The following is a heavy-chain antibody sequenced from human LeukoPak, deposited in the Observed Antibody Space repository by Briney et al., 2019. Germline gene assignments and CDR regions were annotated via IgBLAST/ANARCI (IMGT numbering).Heavy chain of an antibody. CDR3: VREVPYFDY. CDR1: GYTFTSYY. Sequence: ASVKVSCKASGYTFTSYYMHWVRQAPGQGLEWMGWISAYNGYTNYAQKFQGRVTMTTDTSTSTAYMELRSLRSDDTAMYYCVREVPYFDYWGQGTLVTVSS. V-gene: IGHV1-18*04. CDR2: ISAYNGYT. J-gene: IGHJ4*02.